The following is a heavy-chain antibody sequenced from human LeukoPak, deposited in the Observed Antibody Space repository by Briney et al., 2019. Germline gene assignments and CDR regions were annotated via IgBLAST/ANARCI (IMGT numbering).Heavy chain of an antibody. V-gene: IGHV4-59*01. CDR1: GGSISSDY. Sequence: PSETLSRTCTVSGGSISSDYWSWIRQPPGKGLEWIGYIYYSGSTNYNPSLKSRVTISIDTSKNQFSLILSSVTAADTAVYYCATVAPSGNWFDPWGQGTLVTISS. CDR3: ATVAPSGNWFDP. CDR2: IYYSGST. D-gene: IGHD1-1*01. J-gene: IGHJ5*02.